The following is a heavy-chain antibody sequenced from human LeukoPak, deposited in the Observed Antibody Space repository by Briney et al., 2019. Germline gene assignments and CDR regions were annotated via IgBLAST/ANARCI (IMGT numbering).Heavy chain of an antibody. CDR1: GGSISSSSYY. D-gene: IGHD3-22*01. CDR2: IYYSGST. CDR3: ARRVRITMIVAGPLNYFDY. V-gene: IGHV4-39*01. Sequence: SETLSLTCTVSGGSISSSSYYWGWIRQPPGKGLEWIGSIYYSGSTYYNPSLKSRVTISVDTSKNQFSLKLSSVTAADTAVYYCARRVRITMIVAGPLNYFDYWGQGTLVSVSS. J-gene: IGHJ4*02.